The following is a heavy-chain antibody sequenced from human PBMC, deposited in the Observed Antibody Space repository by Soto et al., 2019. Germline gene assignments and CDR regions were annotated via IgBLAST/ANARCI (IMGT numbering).Heavy chain of an antibody. CDR3: ARENNLLGGYHFDY. CDR2: ISYSGNT. CDR1: GGSMNSGGYY. D-gene: IGHD3-16*01. Sequence: QVQLQESGPGLVRPSQTLSLTCSISGGSMNSGGYYLWSWLRQHPGKGLEWIGHISYSGNTDYNPSLEGRVTVSLDTAKNQFSLKLRSVSAADTAVYYCARENNLLGGYHFDYWGPGTLVTVSS. J-gene: IGHJ4*02. V-gene: IGHV4-31*03.